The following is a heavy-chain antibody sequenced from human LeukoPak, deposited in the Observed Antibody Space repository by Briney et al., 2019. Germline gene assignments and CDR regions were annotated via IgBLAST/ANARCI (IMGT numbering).Heavy chain of an antibody. Sequence: GGSLRLSCVASGFTFRDYWMSWVRQAPGKGLEWVSGISWNSGSIGYADSVKGRFTISRDNAKNSLYLQMNSLRAEDTALYYCAKGIGPLGYWGQGTLVTVSS. D-gene: IGHD2-21*01. CDR1: GFTFRDYW. J-gene: IGHJ4*02. V-gene: IGHV3-9*01. CDR2: ISWNSGSI. CDR3: AKGIGPLGY.